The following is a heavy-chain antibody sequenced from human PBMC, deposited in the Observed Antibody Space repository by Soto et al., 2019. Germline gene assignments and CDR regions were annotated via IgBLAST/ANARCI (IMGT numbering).Heavy chain of an antibody. D-gene: IGHD5-18*01. J-gene: IGHJ6*02. CDR1: GYTFTTYG. Sequence: QIQLVQSGPEVKKPGASVKVSCKASGYTFTTYGISWVRQAPGQGLEWMGWISGYNGQTNYAQKFRGRVTITTDTATGTDYMGMRSRRSDDTATYYCARDGRKELWVEGLNAMDVWGQGTTVTVSS. CDR3: ARDGRKELWVEGLNAMDV. CDR2: ISGYNGQT. V-gene: IGHV1-18*01.